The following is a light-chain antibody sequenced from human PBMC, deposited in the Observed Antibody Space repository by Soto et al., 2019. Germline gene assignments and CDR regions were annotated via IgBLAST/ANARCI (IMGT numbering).Light chain of an antibody. CDR3: QQYNSLWT. CDR1: QSISSW. V-gene: IGKV1-5*03. J-gene: IGKJ1*01. Sequence: DIQMTXSPSTLSAXXXXXXTITCRASQSISSWLAWYQQKPGKAPKLLIYKASSLESGVPSRFSGSGSGTEFTLTISSLQPDDFATYYCQQYNSLWTFGQGTKVEIK. CDR2: KAS.